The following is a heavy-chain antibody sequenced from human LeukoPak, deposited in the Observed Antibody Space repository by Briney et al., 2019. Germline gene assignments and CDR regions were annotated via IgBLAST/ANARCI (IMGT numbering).Heavy chain of an antibody. D-gene: IGHD6-13*01. Sequence: SETLSLTCTVSGGSISSYYWSWIRQPPGKGLEWIGYIYYSGSTNYNPSLKSRVTISVDTSKNQFSLKLSSVTAADTAVYYCARGEAAGTPDYWGQGTLVTVSS. CDR3: ARGEAAGTPDY. CDR2: IYYSGST. V-gene: IGHV4-59*12. CDR1: GGSISSYY. J-gene: IGHJ4*02.